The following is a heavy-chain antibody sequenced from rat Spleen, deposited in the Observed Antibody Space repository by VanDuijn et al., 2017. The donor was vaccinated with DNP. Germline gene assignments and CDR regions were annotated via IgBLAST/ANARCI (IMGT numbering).Heavy chain of an antibody. CDR2: ISSGGST. CDR3: TRDDIGTTRFDY. Sequence: QVQLKESGPGLVQPSQTLSLTCTVSGFSLTSYGVSWVRQPPGKGLEWIAAISSGGSTYYNSALKSQLSISRDTSKSQVFLKMNSLQTEATAIYFCTRDDIGTTRFDYWGQGVMVTVSP. CDR1: GFSLTSYG. D-gene: IGHD1-5*01. J-gene: IGHJ2*01. V-gene: IGHV2S12*01.